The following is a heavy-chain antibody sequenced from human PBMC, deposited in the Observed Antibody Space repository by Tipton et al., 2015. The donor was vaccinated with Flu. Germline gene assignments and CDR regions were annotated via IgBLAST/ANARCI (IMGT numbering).Heavy chain of an antibody. Sequence: TLSLTCTVSGDPISSGNYFWNWIRQPAGKGLEGLEWIGRIHTSGTTYYKPSLKSRVTISLDTSNNNFSLNVRSVTAADTALYFCARAESSIWAGYYYGLDVWGQGMMVTVSS. CDR2: IHTSGTT. CDR3: ARAESSIWAGYYYGLDV. V-gene: IGHV4-61*02. D-gene: IGHD6-13*01. CDR1: GDPISSGNYF. J-gene: IGHJ6*02.